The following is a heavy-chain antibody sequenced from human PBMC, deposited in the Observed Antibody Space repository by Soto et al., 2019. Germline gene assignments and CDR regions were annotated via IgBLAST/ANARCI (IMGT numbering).Heavy chain of an antibody. CDR1: GGTFSRYS. V-gene: IGHV1-69*01. CDR3: ARGEAGLLRGAYFDY. Sequence: QVQLVQSWAEVKKPGSSVKGSCKASGGTFSRYSISWGRQAPGQGLEWMGGIIPIFGTANYAQKFQGRVTITADESTSTAYMELSSLRSEDTAVYYCARGEAGLLRGAYFDYWGQGTLVTVSS. J-gene: IGHJ4*02. CDR2: IIPIFGTA. D-gene: IGHD4-17*01.